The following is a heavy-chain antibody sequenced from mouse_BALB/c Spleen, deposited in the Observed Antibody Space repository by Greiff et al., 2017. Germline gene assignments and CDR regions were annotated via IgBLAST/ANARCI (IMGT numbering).Heavy chain of an antibody. Sequence: EVKVEESGGGLVKPGGSLKLSCAASGFTFSSYTMSWVRQTPEKRLEWVATISSGGSYTYYPDSVKGRFTISRDNAKNTLYLQMSSLKSEDTAMYYCTRDEASMVTTFAYWGQGTLVTVSA. V-gene: IGHV5-6-4*01. CDR2: ISSGGSYT. CDR1: GFTFSSYT. J-gene: IGHJ3*01. CDR3: TRDEASMVTTFAY. D-gene: IGHD2-1*01.